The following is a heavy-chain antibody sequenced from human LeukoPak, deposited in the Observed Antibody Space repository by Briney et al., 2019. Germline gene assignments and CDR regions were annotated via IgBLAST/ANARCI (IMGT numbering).Heavy chain of an antibody. J-gene: IGHJ3*01. Sequence: RPSCPGSGFLCAPLAMAWVCQAPGRGLEFLSTIAHGGTYFADSVQGRFIISRDNSKNMLYLQLNSLRADDTAMYCCARNLGPFDVRGHGTMVTVSS. CDR3: ARNLGPFDV. D-gene: IGHD3-16*01. V-gene: IGHV3-53*01. CDR1: GFLCAPLA. CDR2: IAHGGT.